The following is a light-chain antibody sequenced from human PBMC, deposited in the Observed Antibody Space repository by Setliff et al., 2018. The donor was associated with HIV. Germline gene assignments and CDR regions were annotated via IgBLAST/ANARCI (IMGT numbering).Light chain of an antibody. J-gene: IGLJ1*01. CDR3: SSYTSNNARV. Sequence: QSALTQPASVSGSPGQSITISCTGTSSDAGAYNYVSWYQQYPAKAPKLMIYDVSVRPSGVSTRFSGSKSGNTASLTISGLQAEDEADYYCSSYTSNNARVFGTGTKAPS. CDR1: SSDAGAYNY. V-gene: IGLV2-14*03. CDR2: DVS.